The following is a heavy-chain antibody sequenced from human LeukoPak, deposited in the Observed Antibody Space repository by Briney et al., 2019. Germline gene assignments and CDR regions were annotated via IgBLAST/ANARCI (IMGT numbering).Heavy chain of an antibody. V-gene: IGHV3-23*01. CDR2: ISTSGSRT. Sequence: PGGSLTLSCAVSGFTFSDYGMTWVRQAPGKGLEWVSAISTSGSRTYYADSVKGRFTISRDNSEEMVYLQMNSLRAEDTAVYYCLRDGGVIGYCTGGSCNRNWGQGTLVTVSS. J-gene: IGHJ4*02. CDR1: GFTFSDYG. D-gene: IGHD2-15*01. CDR3: LRDGGVIGYCTGGSCNRN.